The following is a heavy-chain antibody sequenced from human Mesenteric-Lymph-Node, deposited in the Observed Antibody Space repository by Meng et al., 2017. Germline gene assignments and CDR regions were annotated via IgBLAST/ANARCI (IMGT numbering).Heavy chain of an antibody. D-gene: IGHD3-9*01. CDR2: ISAYNGNT. CDR3: ARLGLQTTGLNDC. CDR1: GYTFTSYG. J-gene: IGHJ4*02. V-gene: IGHV1-18*01. Sequence: QGQRVQAGAEGKKPGGAGKGACKASGYTFTSYGITWVRQAPGQGLEWMGWISAYNGNTNYAQKLQGRVTMTTDTSTSTAYMELRSLRSDDTAVYYCARLGLQTTGLNDCWGQGTLVTVSS.